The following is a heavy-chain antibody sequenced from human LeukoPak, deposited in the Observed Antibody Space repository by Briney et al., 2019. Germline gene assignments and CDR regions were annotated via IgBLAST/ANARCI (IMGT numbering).Heavy chain of an antibody. V-gene: IGHV4-39*01. D-gene: IGHD3-9*01. CDR2: IYYSGST. CDR1: GGSISSSSYY. J-gene: IGHJ4*02. Sequence: PSETLSLTCTVSGGSISSSSYYWGWIRQPPRKGLEWIGSIYYSGSTYYNPSLKSRVTISVDTSKNQFSLKLSSVTAADTAVYYCARLRSYYDILTGYTYYFDYWGQGTLVTVSS. CDR3: ARLRSYYDILTGYTYYFDY.